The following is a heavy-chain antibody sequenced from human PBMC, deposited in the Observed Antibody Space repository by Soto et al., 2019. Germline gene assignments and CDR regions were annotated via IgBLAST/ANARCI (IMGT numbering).Heavy chain of an antibody. J-gene: IGHJ5*01. CDR3: AKLLYFDWSSYNWIEY. CDR2: IKSKADGGAP. V-gene: IGHV3-15*07. Sequence: GSLRLSCAASGFPFADAWMSWVRQAPGKGLEWVGRIKSKADGGAPDYPTPVKGRFTISRDDSKNTLYLQMNSLKSEDTAVYYCAKLLYFDWSSYNWIEYWGQGTPVTVSS. CDR1: GFPFADAW. D-gene: IGHD3-9*01.